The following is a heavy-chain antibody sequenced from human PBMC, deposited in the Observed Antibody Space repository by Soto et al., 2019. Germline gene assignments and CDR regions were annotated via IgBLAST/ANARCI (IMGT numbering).Heavy chain of an antibody. V-gene: IGHV3-30-3*01. Sequence: QVQLVESGGGVVQPGRSLRLSCAASGFTFSSYAMHWVRQAPGKGLEWVAVISYDGSNKYYADSVKGRFTISRDNSKNTLYLQMNSLRAADTAVYYCARPSDTAMASSFDYWGQGTLVTVSS. CDR3: ARPSDTAMASSFDY. CDR1: GFTFSSYA. J-gene: IGHJ4*02. CDR2: ISYDGSNK. D-gene: IGHD5-18*01.